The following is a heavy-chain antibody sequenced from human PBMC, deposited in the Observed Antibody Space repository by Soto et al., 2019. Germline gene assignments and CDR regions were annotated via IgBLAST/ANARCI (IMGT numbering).Heavy chain of an antibody. CDR2: IGTAGDT. Sequence: EVQLVESGGGLVQPGGSLRLSCAASGFTFSSYDMHWVRQATGKGLEWVSAIGTAGDTYYPGSVKGRFTISRENAKNSLYLQMNSLRAGDTAVYYCARGGLSFGGLESWGQGTTVTASS. CDR3: ARGGLSFGGLES. J-gene: IGHJ6*02. V-gene: IGHV3-13*04. CDR1: GFTFSSYD. D-gene: IGHD3-16*01.